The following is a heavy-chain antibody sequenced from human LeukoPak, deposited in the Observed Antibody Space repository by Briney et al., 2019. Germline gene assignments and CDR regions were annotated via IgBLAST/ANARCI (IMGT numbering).Heavy chain of an antibody. CDR3: ARLCIAARSNWVDP. CDR1: GYTFTGYY. J-gene: IGHJ5*02. D-gene: IGHD6-6*01. V-gene: IGHV1-2*06. CDR2: INPNSGGT. Sequence: GASVKVSCKASGYTFTGYYMHWVRQAPGQGLEWMGRINPNSGGTNYAQKFQGRVTMTRDTSISTAYLERSRLRSDDTAVHYCARLCIAARSNWVDPWGQGTLVTVSS.